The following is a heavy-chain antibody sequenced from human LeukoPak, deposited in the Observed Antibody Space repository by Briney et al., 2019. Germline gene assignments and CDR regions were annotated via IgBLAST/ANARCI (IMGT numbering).Heavy chain of an antibody. V-gene: IGHV3-23*01. Sequence: GGSLRLSCAASGFTYSRYAMSWVRQAPGKGLEWVSSISDNGAGTFYADSVKGRFTISRDNSDKTLYLQMNSLRAEDTAVYYCAKRSLSGTWYFDLWGRGTLVIVTS. CDR1: GFTYSRYA. CDR3: AKRSLSGTWYFDL. CDR2: ISDNGAGT. J-gene: IGHJ2*01. D-gene: IGHD3-3*01.